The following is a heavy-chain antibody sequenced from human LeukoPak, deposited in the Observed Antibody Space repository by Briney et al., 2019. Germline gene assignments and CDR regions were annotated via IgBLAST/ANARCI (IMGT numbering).Heavy chain of an antibody. D-gene: IGHD3-22*01. Sequence: GGSLRLSCATSGSTFSNAWMNWVRQAPGKGLEWVGRIRSNSDGGTIDYAAPVKGRFTLSRDDSKTTPYLQMNSLQTEDTAVYYCATDFYDSTWGQGTLVTVSS. V-gene: IGHV3-15*07. J-gene: IGHJ5*02. CDR3: ATDFYDST. CDR2: IRSNSDGGTI. CDR1: GSTFSNAW.